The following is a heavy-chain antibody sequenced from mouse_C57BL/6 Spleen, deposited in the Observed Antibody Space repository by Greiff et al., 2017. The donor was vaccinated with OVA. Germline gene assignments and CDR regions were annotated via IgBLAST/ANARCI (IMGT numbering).Heavy chain of an antibody. J-gene: IGHJ4*01. V-gene: IGHV1-54*01. Sequence: QVQLQQSGAELVRPGTSVKVSCKASGYAFTNYLIEWVKQRPGQGLEWIGVINPGSGGTNYNEKFKGKATLTADKSSSTAYMQLSSLTSEDSAVYFCARWGDYDYAMDDWGQGTSVTVSS. CDR2: INPGSGGT. CDR3: ARWGDYDYAMDD. D-gene: IGHD2-4*01. CDR1: GYAFTNYL.